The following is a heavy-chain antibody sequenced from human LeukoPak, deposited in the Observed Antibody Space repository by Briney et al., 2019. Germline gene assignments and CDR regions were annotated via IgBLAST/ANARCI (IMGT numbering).Heavy chain of an antibody. CDR3: ARDYDSSGYYYVHPTGDAFDI. CDR1: GFTFTSSY. CDR2: ISAYNGNT. D-gene: IGHD3-22*01. Sequence: GGSLRLSCAASGFTFTSSYIHWVRQAPGQGLEWMGWISAYNGNTNYAQKLQGRVTMTTDRSTSTAYMELRSLRSDDTAVYYCARDYDSSGYYYVHPTGDAFDIWGQGTMVTVSS. J-gene: IGHJ3*02. V-gene: IGHV1-18*04.